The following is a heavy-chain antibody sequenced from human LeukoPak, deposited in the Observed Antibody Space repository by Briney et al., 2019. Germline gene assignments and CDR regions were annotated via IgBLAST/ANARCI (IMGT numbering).Heavy chain of an antibody. CDR2: VYYSGST. V-gene: IGHV4-59*08. D-gene: IGHD6-19*01. J-gene: IGHJ4*02. CDR1: GGSISGYY. Sequence: SETLSLTCTVSGGSISGYYWSWIRQPPGKGPEWIGYVYYSGSTNYNPSLKSRVTISVDTSKNQFSLKMNSVTAADTAVYYCARLASSGWSHCDYWGQGTLVTVSS. CDR3: ARLASSGWSHCDY.